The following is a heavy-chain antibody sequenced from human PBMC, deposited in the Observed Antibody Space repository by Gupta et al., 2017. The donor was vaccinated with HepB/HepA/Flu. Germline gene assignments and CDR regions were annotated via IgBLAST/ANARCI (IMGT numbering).Heavy chain of an antibody. D-gene: IGHD2/OR15-2a*01. J-gene: IGHJ1*01. V-gene: IGHV3-23*01. CDR3: ARGGIGTPFTL. Sequence: EVQLLESGGGSVQPGTSLRLSCSASDFDVTTPFPLSWVRQAPGRGLEWVSPISGTGRLIFYADSVKGRFTISRDNSKNTMYLELSSLRVEDTALYYCARGGIGTPFTLWGQGTLVTVSS. CDR1: DFDVTTPFP. CDR2: ISGTGRLI.